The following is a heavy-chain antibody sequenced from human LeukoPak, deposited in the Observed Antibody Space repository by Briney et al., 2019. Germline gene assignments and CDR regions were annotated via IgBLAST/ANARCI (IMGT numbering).Heavy chain of an antibody. CDR3: ARICAEHFYYGSGNQDAFDI. CDR2: MYTSGST. Sequence: SETLSLTCTVSGGSISNYYWSWIRQPPGKGLEWIGRMYTSGSTDYNPSLKSRVTISVDTSKNQFSLKLSSVTAADTALYYCARICAEHFYYGSGNQDAFDIWGQGQWSPSLQ. J-gene: IGHJ3*02. V-gene: IGHV4-4*07. D-gene: IGHD3-10*01. CDR1: GGSISNYY.